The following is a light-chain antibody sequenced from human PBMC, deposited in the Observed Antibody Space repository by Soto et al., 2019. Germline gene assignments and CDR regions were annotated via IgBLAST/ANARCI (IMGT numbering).Light chain of an antibody. CDR1: QTIATW. V-gene: IGKV1-12*02. CDR3: QQTNRFPYT. CDR2: AVS. J-gene: IGKJ2*01. Sequence: DVQMTQSPSFVSASVGDRVTITCRASQTIATWFAWYQQKPGEAPKLLIYAVSNLESGVPSRFSGGGSGTDFTLTISSLQPEDFATYDCQQTNRFPYTFGQGTKLEI.